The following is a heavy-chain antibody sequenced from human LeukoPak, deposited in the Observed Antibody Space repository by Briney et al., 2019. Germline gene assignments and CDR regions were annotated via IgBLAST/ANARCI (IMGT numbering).Heavy chain of an antibody. Sequence: GGSLRLSCAASGFTFSSYGMGWVRQAPGKGLEWVSAISGGGDRVNYADSVKGRFTISRDNSKDTLYLQVFSLRAEDAATYYCARSRPEVLGTGAFDFWGRGTLVSVSS. CDR3: ARSRPEVLGTGAFDF. D-gene: IGHD3-10*01. J-gene: IGHJ4*02. CDR2: ISGGGDRV. V-gene: IGHV3-23*01. CDR1: GFTFSSYG.